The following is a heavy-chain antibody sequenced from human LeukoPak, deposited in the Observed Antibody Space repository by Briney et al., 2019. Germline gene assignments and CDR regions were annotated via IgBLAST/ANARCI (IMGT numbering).Heavy chain of an antibody. Sequence: SETLSLTCTVSGGSISSYYWSWIRQPPGKGLEWIGYIYYSGSTNYNPSLKSRVTISVDTSKNQFSLKLSSVTAADTAVYYCARDLGGDRSFDLWGRGTLVSVSS. CDR2: IYYSGST. J-gene: IGHJ2*01. V-gene: IGHV4-59*01. CDR1: GGSISSYY. D-gene: IGHD2-21*01. CDR3: ARDLGGDRSFDL.